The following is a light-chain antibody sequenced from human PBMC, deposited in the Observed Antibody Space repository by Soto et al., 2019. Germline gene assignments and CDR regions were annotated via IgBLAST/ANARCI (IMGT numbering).Light chain of an antibody. CDR3: CSYAGTSTHTV. Sequence: QSVLTQPASVSGSPGQSITISCTGTSSDVGSYKLVSWYQQHPGKAPKLMISEVSKRPSGISDRVSGSKSGSTASLTISGLQAEDEADYYCCSYAGTSTHTVFGGGTQLTAL. CDR2: EVS. J-gene: IGLJ7*02. V-gene: IGLV2-23*02. CDR1: SSDVGSYKL.